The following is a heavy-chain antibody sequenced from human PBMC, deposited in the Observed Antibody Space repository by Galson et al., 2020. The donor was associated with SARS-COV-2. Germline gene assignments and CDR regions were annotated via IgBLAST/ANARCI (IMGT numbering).Heavy chain of an antibody. CDR2: MNPNSGNT. CDR1: GYTFTSYD. CDR3: AREGGSGSYYNGPLDY. V-gene: IGHV1-8*01. J-gene: IGHJ4*02. Sequence: ASVKVSCKASGYTFTSYDINWVRQATGQGLEWMGWMNPNSGNTGYAQKFKGRVTMTRNTSISTAYMELSSLRSEDTAVYYCAREGGSGSYYNGPLDYWGQGTLVTVSS. D-gene: IGHD3-10*01.